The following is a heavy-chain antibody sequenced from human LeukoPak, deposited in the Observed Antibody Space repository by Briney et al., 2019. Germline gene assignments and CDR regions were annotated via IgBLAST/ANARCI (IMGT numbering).Heavy chain of an antibody. CDR2: IYYSGSS. V-gene: IGHV4-34*01. Sequence: SETLSLTCAVYGGSFSGYYWSWIRQPPGKGLEWIGSIYYSGSSYYNPSLKSRVTISVDTSKNQFSLKLSSVTAADTAVYYCARVTTVTTVYFDYWGQGTLVTVSS. D-gene: IGHD4-11*01. CDR3: ARVTTVTTVYFDY. CDR1: GGSFSGYY. J-gene: IGHJ4*02.